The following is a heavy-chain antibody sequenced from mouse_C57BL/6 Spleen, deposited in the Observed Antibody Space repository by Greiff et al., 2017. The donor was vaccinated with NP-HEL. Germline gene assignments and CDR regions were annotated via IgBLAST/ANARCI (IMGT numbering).Heavy chain of an antibody. CDR2: IYPGDGDT. CDR3: ARVLRSYYYAMDY. CDR1: GYAFSSSW. V-gene: IGHV1-82*01. Sequence: QVQLKQSGPELVKPGASVKISCKASGYAFSSSWMNWVKQRPGKGLEWIGRIYPGDGDTNYNGKFKGKATLTADKSSSTAYMQLSSLTSEDSAVYFCARVLRSYYYAMDYWGQGTSVTVSS. D-gene: IGHD1-1*01. J-gene: IGHJ4*01.